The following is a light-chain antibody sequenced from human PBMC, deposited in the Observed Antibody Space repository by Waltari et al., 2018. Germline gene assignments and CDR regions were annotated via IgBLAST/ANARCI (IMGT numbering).Light chain of an antibody. J-gene: IGKJ4*01. V-gene: IGKV1-27*01. CDR2: AAS. CDR3: QKYNSARPT. Sequence: DIQLTQPPSSLSQSVGARFTSTCRAIQAISTDLDWYQQKPGKVPKLLIYAASTLQSGVPSRFSGSGSGTDFTLTISSLQPEDVATYCCQKYNSARPTFGGGTKVEIK. CDR1: QAISTD.